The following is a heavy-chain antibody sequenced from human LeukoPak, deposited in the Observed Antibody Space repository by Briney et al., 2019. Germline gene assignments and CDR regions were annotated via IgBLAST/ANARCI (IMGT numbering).Heavy chain of an antibody. CDR2: ITGGGDSA. D-gene: IGHD3-22*01. Sequence: GGSLRLSCGASGFTLSSHAMSWVRQTPERGLEWVSAITGGGDSAYYPDSVKGRFTISRDNSKNTLYLQMNNLGAEDTALYYCVSGDTGSGYYYWGQGTLVTVSS. CDR1: GFTLSSHA. CDR3: VSGDTGSGYYY. V-gene: IGHV3-23*01. J-gene: IGHJ4*02.